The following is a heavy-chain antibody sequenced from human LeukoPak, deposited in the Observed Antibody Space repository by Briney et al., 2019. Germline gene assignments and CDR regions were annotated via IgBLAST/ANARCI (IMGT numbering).Heavy chain of an antibody. CDR1: GYTFTSFD. Sequence: GASVKVSCKASGYTFTSFDMNWVRQATGQGLEWMGWMNPNSGNTGYAQKFQGRVTMTRNTSISTAYMELSSLRSEDTAVYYCARGLRYCSGGRCYSPPYYYYMDVWGKGTTVTISS. J-gene: IGHJ6*03. V-gene: IGHV1-8*01. CDR2: MNPNSGNT. CDR3: ARGLRYCSGGRCYSPPYYYYMDV. D-gene: IGHD2-15*01.